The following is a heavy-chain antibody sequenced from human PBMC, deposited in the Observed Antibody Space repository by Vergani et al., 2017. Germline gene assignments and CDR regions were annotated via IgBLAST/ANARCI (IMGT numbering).Heavy chain of an antibody. CDR2: IYHSGST. CDR1: GYSISSGYY. Sequence: QVQLQESGPGLVKPSETLSLTCTVSGYSISSGYYWVCIRQPPGKGLEWIGSIYHSGSTYYNPSLKSRVTISVDTSKNQFSLKLSSVTAADTAVYYCARDKVDYYDSSGPEDYWGQGTLVTVSS. V-gene: IGHV4-38-2*02. D-gene: IGHD3-22*01. CDR3: ARDKVDYYDSSGPEDY. J-gene: IGHJ4*02.